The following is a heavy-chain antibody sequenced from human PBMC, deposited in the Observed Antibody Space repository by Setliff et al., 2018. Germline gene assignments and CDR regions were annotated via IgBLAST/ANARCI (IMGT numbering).Heavy chain of an antibody. CDR2: IHHSGKA. J-gene: IGHJ4*02. V-gene: IGHV4-38-2*01. CDR3: ERPSGTAWPHHSPYFDY. CDR1: GFSISSGYY. Sequence: SETLSLTCAVSGFSISSGYYWGWIRQPPGKGLEWIVNIHHSGKAYYHPSLKSRVTMSVDTSKNHVSLKLSSVTAADTAVYYCERPSGTAWPHHSPYFDYWGQGTQVTVSS. D-gene: IGHD2-21*02.